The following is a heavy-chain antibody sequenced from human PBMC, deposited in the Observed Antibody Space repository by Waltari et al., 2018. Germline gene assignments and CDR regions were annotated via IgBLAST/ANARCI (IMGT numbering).Heavy chain of an antibody. V-gene: IGHV1-18*04. Sequence: QVQLVQSGAEVKKPGASVKVSCKASGYTLTSYGIRWVRQAPGPGLEWMGWISAYNGNTNYAQKIQGRITMTTDTSTSTAYMELRSLRSDDTAVYYCARERPSRGYDFWSGYYGYGMDVWGQGTTVTVSS. CDR1: GYTLTSYG. J-gene: IGHJ6*02. D-gene: IGHD3-3*01. CDR3: ARERPSRGYDFWSGYYGYGMDV. CDR2: ISAYNGNT.